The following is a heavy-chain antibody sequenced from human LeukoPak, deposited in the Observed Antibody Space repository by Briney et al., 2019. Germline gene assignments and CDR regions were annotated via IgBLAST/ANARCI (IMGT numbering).Heavy chain of an antibody. V-gene: IGHV3-9*03. CDR3: AKDASGGSGSYWRAFDI. D-gene: IGHD1-26*01. J-gene: IGHJ3*02. CDR1: GFTFDDYA. Sequence: GGSLRLSCAGPGFTFDDYAMHWVRQAPGKGLEWLSGISWNSGSIGYADSVKGRFTISRDNAKNSLYLQMNSLRAEDMALYYCAKDASGGSGSYWRAFDIWGQGTMVTVSS. CDR2: ISWNSGSI.